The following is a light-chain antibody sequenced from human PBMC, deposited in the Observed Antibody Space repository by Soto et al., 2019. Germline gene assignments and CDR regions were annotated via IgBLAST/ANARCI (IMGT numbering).Light chain of an antibody. CDR2: DVS. CDR1: RNDVGGYDY. Sequence: QSALTQPASVSGSPGQSITISCTGTRNDVGGYDYVSWYQQHPGKAPKLMIYDVSNRSSGISNRFSGSKSGNTASLTISGLQAEDEADYYCGSNTGSSTYVFGTGTKLTVL. V-gene: IGLV2-14*03. CDR3: GSNTGSSTYV. J-gene: IGLJ1*01.